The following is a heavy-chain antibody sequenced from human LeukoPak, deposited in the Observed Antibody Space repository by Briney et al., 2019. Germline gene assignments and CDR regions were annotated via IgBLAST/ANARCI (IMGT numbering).Heavy chain of an antibody. V-gene: IGHV3-30*18. CDR3: AKGLYSSGWFIDY. CDR2: ISYDGSNK. Sequence: GGSLRLSCAASGFTFSSYGMHWVRQAPGKGLEWVAVISYDGSNKYYADSVKGRFTISRDNSKNTLYLQMNSLRAEDMAVYYCAKGLYSSGWFIDYWGQGTLVTVSS. J-gene: IGHJ4*02. CDR1: GFTFSSYG. D-gene: IGHD6-19*01.